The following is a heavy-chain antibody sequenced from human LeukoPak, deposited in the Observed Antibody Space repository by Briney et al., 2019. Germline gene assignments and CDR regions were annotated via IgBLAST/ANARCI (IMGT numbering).Heavy chain of an antibody. CDR2: ISSSGSTI. D-gene: IGHD3-9*01. J-gene: IGHJ1*01. CDR3: AKVREIGIRYFDWLLSRKGSGH. Sequence: GGSLRLSCAASGFTFSSYEMNWVRQAPGKGLEWVSYISSSGSTIYYADSVKGRFTISRDNAKNSLYLQMNSLRAEDTAVYYCAKVREIGIRYFDWLLSRKGSGHWGQGTLVTVSS. CDR1: GFTFSSYE. V-gene: IGHV3-48*03.